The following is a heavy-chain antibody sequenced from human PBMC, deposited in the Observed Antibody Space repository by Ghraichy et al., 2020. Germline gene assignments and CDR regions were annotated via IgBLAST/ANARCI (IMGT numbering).Heavy chain of an antibody. CDR2: IYYSGST. D-gene: IGHD3-10*01. Sequence: SETLSLTCTVSGGSISSSSYYWGWIRQPPGKGLEWIGSIYYSGSTYYNPSLKSRVTISVDTSKNQFSLKLSSVTAADTAVYYCARLPQEAKLLWFGDGPDGYYYMDVWGKGTTVTVSS. V-gene: IGHV4-39*01. CDR1: GGSISSSSYY. CDR3: ARLPQEAKLLWFGDGPDGYYYMDV. J-gene: IGHJ6*03.